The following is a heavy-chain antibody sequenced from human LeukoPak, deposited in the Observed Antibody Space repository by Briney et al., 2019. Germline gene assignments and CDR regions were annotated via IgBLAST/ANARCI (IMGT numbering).Heavy chain of an antibody. V-gene: IGHV1-46*01. CDR2: FNPSGGST. J-gene: IGHJ4*02. CDR3: ARDLGARDFDY. CDR1: GYTFTNYY. D-gene: IGHD1-26*01. Sequence: ASVKVSCKASGYTFTNYYMHWVRQAPGQGLEWMGIFNPSGGSTSYVQKFQGRVTMTRDTSTSTVYMELSSLRSEDTAVYYCARDLGARDFDYWGQGTLVTVSS.